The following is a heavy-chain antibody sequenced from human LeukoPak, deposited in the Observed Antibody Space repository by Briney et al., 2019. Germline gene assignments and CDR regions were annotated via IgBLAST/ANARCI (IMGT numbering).Heavy chain of an antibody. Sequence: PGESLKISCKGSGYSFTSYWIGWVRQMPGKGLEWMGIIYPGDSDTRYSPSFQGQVTISADKSVSTAYLQWSSLKASDTAMYYCARWTQGSGSYPRNWGQGTLVTVSS. J-gene: IGHJ4*02. CDR2: IYPGDSDT. D-gene: IGHD3-10*01. CDR3: ARWTQGSGSYPRN. CDR1: GYSFTSYW. V-gene: IGHV5-51*01.